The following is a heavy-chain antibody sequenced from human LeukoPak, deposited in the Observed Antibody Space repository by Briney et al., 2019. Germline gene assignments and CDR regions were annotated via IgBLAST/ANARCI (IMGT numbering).Heavy chain of an antibody. D-gene: IGHD3-10*01. Sequence: GGSLRLSCAASGFTFSSYWMHWVRQAPGKGLVWVSRINSDGSSTSYADSVKGRFTISRDNAKNTLYLQMNSLRAEDTAVYYCARVTTMVRGVIMEAVVDAFDIWGQGTMVTVSS. CDR2: INSDGSST. CDR1: GFTFSSYW. CDR3: ARVTTMVRGVIMEAVVDAFDI. J-gene: IGHJ3*02. V-gene: IGHV3-74*01.